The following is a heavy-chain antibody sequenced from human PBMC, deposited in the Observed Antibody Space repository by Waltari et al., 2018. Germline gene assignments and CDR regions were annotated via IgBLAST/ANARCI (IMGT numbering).Heavy chain of an antibody. CDR3: AKVGIAVEGY. D-gene: IGHD6-19*01. Sequence: QVQLVESGGGVVQPGRSLRLSCAASGFTFSSYGMHWVRQAPGKGLEGVAVISDDGSNKYYADSVKGRFTISRDNSKNTLYLQMNSLRAEDTAVYYCAKVGIAVEGYWGQGTLVTVSS. V-gene: IGHV3-30*18. J-gene: IGHJ4*02. CDR1: GFTFSSYG. CDR2: ISDDGSNK.